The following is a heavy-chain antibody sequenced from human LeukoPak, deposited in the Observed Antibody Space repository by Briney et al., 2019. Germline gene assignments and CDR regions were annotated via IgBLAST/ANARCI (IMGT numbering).Heavy chain of an antibody. Sequence: SVKVSCKASGGTFSSYAISWVRQAPGQGLEWMGGIIPIFGTANYAQKFQGRVTITTDESTSTAYMELSSLRSEDTAVYYCARFHPHVDTAPAGANYYVDVWGKGTTVTVSS. CDR3: ARFHPHVDTAPAGANYYVDV. CDR1: GGTFSSYA. V-gene: IGHV1-69*05. CDR2: IIPIFGTA. J-gene: IGHJ6*03. D-gene: IGHD5-18*01.